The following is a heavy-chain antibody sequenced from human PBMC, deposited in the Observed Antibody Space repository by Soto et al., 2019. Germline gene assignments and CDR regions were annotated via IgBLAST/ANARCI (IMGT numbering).Heavy chain of an antibody. Sequence: SETLSLTCTVSGVSISSGGYYWSWIRQHPGKGLEWIGYIYYSGSTYYNPSLKSRVTISVDTSKNQFSLKLSSVTAADTAVYYCARDGREVCTNGVCSSFDYWGQGTLVTVS. D-gene: IGHD2-8*01. J-gene: IGHJ4*02. CDR3: ARDGREVCTNGVCSSFDY. CDR1: GVSISSGGYY. CDR2: IYYSGST. V-gene: IGHV4-31*03.